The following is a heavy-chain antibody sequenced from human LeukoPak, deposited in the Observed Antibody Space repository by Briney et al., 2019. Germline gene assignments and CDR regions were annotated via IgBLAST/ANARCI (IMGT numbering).Heavy chain of an antibody. Sequence: GGSLRLSCAASGFTLSNYWMHWVRQAPGKGLEWVSFISSSSTTIYYADSVKGRFTISRDNAKNSLYLQVNSLRDEDTAVYYCAKSETYRFDYWGQGTLVTVSS. J-gene: IGHJ4*02. CDR3: AKSETYRFDY. D-gene: IGHD3-3*01. V-gene: IGHV3-48*02. CDR1: GFTLSNYW. CDR2: ISSSSTTI.